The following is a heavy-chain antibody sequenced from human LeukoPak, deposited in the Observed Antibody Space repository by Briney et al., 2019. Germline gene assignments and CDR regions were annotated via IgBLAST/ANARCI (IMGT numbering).Heavy chain of an antibody. D-gene: IGHD1-26*01. J-gene: IGHJ4*02. CDR3: AKVLSGRYYSLPSDY. CDR2: ISGSGGST. CDR1: GFTFSSYA. Sequence: GGSLRLSCAASGFTFSSYAMSWVRQAPGKGLEWVSAISGSGGSTYYADSVKGRFTISRDNSKNTLYLQMNSLRAEDTAVYYCAKVLSGRYYSLPSDYWGQGTLVTVSS. V-gene: IGHV3-23*01.